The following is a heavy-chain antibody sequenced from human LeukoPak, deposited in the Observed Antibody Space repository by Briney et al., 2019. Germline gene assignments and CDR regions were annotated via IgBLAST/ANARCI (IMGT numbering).Heavy chain of an antibody. CDR1: GFTFSSYG. J-gene: IGHJ4*02. V-gene: IGHV3-30*03. CDR2: ISYDGSNK. CDR3: ATPHRGYCRGGSCYSLDY. Sequence: GGSLRLSCAASGFTFSSYGMHWVRQAPGKGLEWVAVISYDGSNKYYADSVKGRFTISRDNSKNTLHLQMNSLRAEDTAVYYCATPHRGYCRGGSCYSLDYGAQGTLVTVSS. D-gene: IGHD2-15*01.